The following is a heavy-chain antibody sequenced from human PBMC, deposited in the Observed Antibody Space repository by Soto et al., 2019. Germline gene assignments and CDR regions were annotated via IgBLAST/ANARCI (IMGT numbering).Heavy chain of an antibody. V-gene: IGHV6-1*01. CDR1: GDSVSSNSAA. CDR2: TYYRSKWYN. J-gene: IGHJ4*02. CDR3: ARSWLILGSGGSSNFDY. Sequence: SHTLSLTCAISGDSVSSNSAAWNWIRQSPSRGLEWLGRTYYRSKWYNDYAVSVKSRITINPDTSKNQFSLQLNSVTPEDTAVYYCARSWLILGSGGSSNFDYWGQGTLVTVSS. D-gene: IGHD2-15*01.